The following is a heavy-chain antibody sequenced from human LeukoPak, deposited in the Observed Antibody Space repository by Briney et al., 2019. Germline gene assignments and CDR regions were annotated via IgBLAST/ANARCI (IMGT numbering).Heavy chain of an antibody. Sequence: GGSLRLSCAASGFTVSNSYVNWVRQAPGKGLEWVSVIYSGGNTYYADSVKGRFTISRDNSKNTLYLQMNGLRAEDTAVYYCARDPQINAFDIWGQGTMVTVS. CDR1: GFTVSNSY. J-gene: IGHJ3*02. CDR3: ARDPQINAFDI. V-gene: IGHV3-66*01. CDR2: IYSGGNT.